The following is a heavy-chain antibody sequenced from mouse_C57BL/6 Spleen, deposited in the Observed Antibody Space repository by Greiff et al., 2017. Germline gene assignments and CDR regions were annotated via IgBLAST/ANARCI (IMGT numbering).Heavy chain of an antibody. Sequence: QVQLQQSGAELARPGASVKLSCKASGYTFTSYGISWVKQRPGQGLEWIGEIYPRSGNTYYNEKFKGKATLTADKSSSTAYMELRSLTSEDSAVYFCARGGSSYLYYLGYWGQGTTLTVSS. CDR2: IYPRSGNT. J-gene: IGHJ2*01. D-gene: IGHD1-1*01. V-gene: IGHV1-81*01. CDR1: GYTFTSYG. CDR3: ARGGSSYLYYLGY.